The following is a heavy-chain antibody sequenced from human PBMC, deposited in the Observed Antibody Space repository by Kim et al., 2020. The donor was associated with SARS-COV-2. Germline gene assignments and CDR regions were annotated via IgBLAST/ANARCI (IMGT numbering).Heavy chain of an antibody. CDR2: IYSRGSA. CDR1: DGSISDYY. CDR3: ARKGHSFGYYARDWYFDL. J-gene: IGHJ2*01. V-gene: IGHV4-59*01. D-gene: IGHD5-18*01. Sequence: ETLSLTCSVSDGSISDYYWSWIRQPPGKGLEWIGYIYSRGSAHYNASLKGRVTISLDTSSNQFSLKLSSVTAADTAVYYCARKGHSFGYYARDWYFDLW.